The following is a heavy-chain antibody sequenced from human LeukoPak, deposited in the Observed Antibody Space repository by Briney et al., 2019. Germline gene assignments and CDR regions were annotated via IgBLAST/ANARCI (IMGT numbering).Heavy chain of an antibody. CDR1: GGSISSSNW. CDR3: ARGGIAATGSGHFDY. J-gene: IGHJ4*02. V-gene: IGHV4-4*02. CDR2: IYHSGST. Sequence: SETLSLTCAVSGGSISSSNWWSWVRQPPGKGLEWIGEIYHSGSTNYNPSLKSRVTISVDKSKNQFSLKLSSVTAADTAVYYCARGGIAATGSGHFDYWGQGTLVTVSS. D-gene: IGHD6-13*01.